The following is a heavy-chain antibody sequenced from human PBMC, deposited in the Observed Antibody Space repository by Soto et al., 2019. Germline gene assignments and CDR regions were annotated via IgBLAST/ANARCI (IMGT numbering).Heavy chain of an antibody. J-gene: IGHJ4*02. D-gene: IGHD1-1*01. CDR1: GFTFSSYA. CDR3: AKDGGETGTLDD. Sequence: EVQLLESGGGLVQPGGSLRLSCAASGFTFSSYAMSWVRQAPGKGLEWVSAISGSGGSTYYADSVKGRFTISRDNSKNTLDLQMNSLRAEDTGVYYCAKDGGETGTLDDWGQGTLVTVSS. V-gene: IGHV3-23*01. CDR2: ISGSGGST.